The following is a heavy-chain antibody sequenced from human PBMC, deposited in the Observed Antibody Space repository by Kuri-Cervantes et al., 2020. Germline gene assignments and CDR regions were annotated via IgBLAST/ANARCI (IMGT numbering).Heavy chain of an antibody. D-gene: IGHD3-9*01. J-gene: IGHJ4*02. Sequence: FSAHRMTWVRQAPGRGLQWVPYLMYSLHVMFDTDSVRGRFTMSRDNSKNTLYLQMNSLRAEDTAVYYCAKEHYDILTGYPLGLYWGQGTLVTVSS. CDR3: AKEHYDILTGYPLGLY. V-gene: IGHV3-48*01. CDR2: LMYSLHVM. CDR1: FSAHR.